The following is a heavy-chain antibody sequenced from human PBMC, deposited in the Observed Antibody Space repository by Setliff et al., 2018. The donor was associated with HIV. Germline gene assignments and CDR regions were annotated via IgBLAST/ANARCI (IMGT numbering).Heavy chain of an antibody. CDR1: GFTFSSYE. CDR3: ARDRITPPGGAFDI. CDR2: MSRDGSNK. Sequence: PGGSLRLSCAASGFTFSSYEMSWVRQAPGKGLEWVASMSRDGSNKYYADSVKGRFTISRDNAKNSLYLQMNSLRAEDTAVYYCARDRITPPGGAFDIWGQGTMVTVSS. D-gene: IGHD2-15*01. V-gene: IGHV3-30*04. J-gene: IGHJ3*02.